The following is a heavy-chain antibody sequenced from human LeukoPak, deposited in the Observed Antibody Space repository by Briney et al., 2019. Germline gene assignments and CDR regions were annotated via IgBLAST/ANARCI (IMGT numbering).Heavy chain of an antibody. CDR2: ISSGSNYV. V-gene: IGHV3-21*01. CDR3: ARDVGASAPDAFDI. Sequence: GGSLRLSCAASGFTFSTYNMNWVRQAPGKGLEWVSSISSGSNYVYYADSVKGRFTISRDNAKNSLYLQMNSQRVEDTDVYYCARDVGASAPDAFDIWGQGTMVTVSS. D-gene: IGHD1-26*01. J-gene: IGHJ3*02. CDR1: GFTFSTYN.